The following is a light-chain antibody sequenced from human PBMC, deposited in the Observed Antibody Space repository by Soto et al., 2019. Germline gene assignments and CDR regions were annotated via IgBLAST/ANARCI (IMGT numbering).Light chain of an antibody. CDR1: QGISSY. J-gene: IGKJ4*01. CDR3: QQYYSYPPT. V-gene: IGKV1-8*01. CDR2: AAS. Sequence: AIRMTQSPSSLSASTGDRVTITCRASQGISSYLAWYQQKPGKAPKLLIYAASTLQSGVPSRFSGSGSGTDFTLTISCLHSEDFATYYCQQYYSYPPTFGGGTKVEIK.